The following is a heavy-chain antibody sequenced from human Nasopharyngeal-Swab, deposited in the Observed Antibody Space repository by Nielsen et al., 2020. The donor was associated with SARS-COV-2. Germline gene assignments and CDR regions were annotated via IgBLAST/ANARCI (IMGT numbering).Heavy chain of an antibody. D-gene: IGHD3-22*01. J-gene: IGHJ6*02. V-gene: IGHV1-18*04. CDR2: ISAYNGNT. Sequence: ASVKVSCKASTYTFTDYYMHWVRQAPGQGLEWMGWISAYNGNTNYAQKLQGRVTMTTDTSTSTAYMELRSLRSDDTAVYYCARDMIVVVTDYYGMDVWGQGTTVTVSS. CDR1: TYTFTDYY. CDR3: ARDMIVVVTDYYGMDV.